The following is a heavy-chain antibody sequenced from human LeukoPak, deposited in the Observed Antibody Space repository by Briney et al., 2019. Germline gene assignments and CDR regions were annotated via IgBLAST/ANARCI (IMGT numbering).Heavy chain of an antibody. CDR2: ISWNSGSI. J-gene: IGHJ4*02. CDR1: GFTFSSYG. Sequence: GGSLRLSCAASGFTFSSYGMHWVRQAPGKGLEWVSGISWNSGSIGYADSVKGRFTISRDNAKNSLYLQMNSLRAEDTALYYCAKAHYYGSGSPVDNWGQGTLVTVSS. V-gene: IGHV3-9*01. CDR3: AKAHYYGSGSPVDN. D-gene: IGHD3-10*01.